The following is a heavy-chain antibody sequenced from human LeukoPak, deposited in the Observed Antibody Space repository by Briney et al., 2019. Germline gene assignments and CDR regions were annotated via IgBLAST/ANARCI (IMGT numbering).Heavy chain of an antibody. CDR3: ARDMTIAEDAFDI. CDR1: GFTFSSYS. J-gene: IGHJ3*02. V-gene: IGHV3-48*04. CDR2: ISSSSSTI. Sequence: GGSLRLSCAASGFTFSSYSMNWVRQAPGKGLEWVSYISSSSSTICYADSVKGRFTISRDNAKNSLYLQMNSLRAEDTAVYYCARDMTIAEDAFDIWGQGTMVTVSS. D-gene: IGHD3-9*01.